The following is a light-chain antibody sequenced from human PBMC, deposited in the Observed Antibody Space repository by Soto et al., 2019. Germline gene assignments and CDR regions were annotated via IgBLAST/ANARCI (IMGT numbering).Light chain of an antibody. CDR1: QSVSTSY. CDR2: GAS. CDR3: QQYDSSPIT. Sequence: DIVLTQSPGTLSLSPGDRATLSCRASQSVSTSYLAWYQQKPGQAPRLLIYGASSRATGIPDRFSGSGSGTDFTLTISRLEPEDFAVYYCQQYDSSPITFGQGTRLEIK. V-gene: IGKV3-20*01. J-gene: IGKJ5*01.